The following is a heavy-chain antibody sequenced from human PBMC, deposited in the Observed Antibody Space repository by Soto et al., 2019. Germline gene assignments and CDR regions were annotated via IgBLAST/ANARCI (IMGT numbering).Heavy chain of an antibody. Sequence: GGSLRLSCAASGFTFSSYSMNWVRQAPGKGLEWVSSISSSSGYIYYADSVKGRFTISRDNAKNSLYLQMNSLRAEDTAVYYCARDLERSQYGDYVRASYYYWGQGALVTVSS. J-gene: IGHJ4*02. D-gene: IGHD4-17*01. CDR2: ISSSSGYI. V-gene: IGHV3-21*01. CDR1: GFTFSSYS. CDR3: ARDLERSQYGDYVRASYYY.